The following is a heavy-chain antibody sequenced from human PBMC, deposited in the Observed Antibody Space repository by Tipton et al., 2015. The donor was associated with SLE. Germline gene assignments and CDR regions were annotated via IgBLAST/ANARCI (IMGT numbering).Heavy chain of an antibody. D-gene: IGHD6-6*01. CDR3: ASYSSSYFDY. Sequence: TLSLTCTVSGGSISPYYWSWIRQPPGKGLEWIGYIYYSGSTHYNPSLKSRVTISVDTSKNQFSLKLSSVTAADTAVYYCASYSSSYFDYWGQGTLVTVSS. V-gene: IGHV4-59*06. CDR2: IYYSGST. J-gene: IGHJ4*02. CDR1: GGSISPYY.